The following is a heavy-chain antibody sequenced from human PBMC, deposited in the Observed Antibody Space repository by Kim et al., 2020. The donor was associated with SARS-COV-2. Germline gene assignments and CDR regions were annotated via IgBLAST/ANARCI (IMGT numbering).Heavy chain of an antibody. CDR3: ARDVTSVTPSNWFDP. D-gene: IGHD4-17*01. J-gene: IGHJ5*02. V-gene: IGHV1-2*06. CDR2: IDPSSGDT. CDR1: GYTFTGYS. Sequence: ASVKVSCKASGYTFTGYSIHWVRQAPGQGLEYMGRIDPSSGDTNFAQKFQGRVTMTRDTSISTVYMDLSGLKSDDTAVYYCARDVTSVTPSNWFDPWGQG.